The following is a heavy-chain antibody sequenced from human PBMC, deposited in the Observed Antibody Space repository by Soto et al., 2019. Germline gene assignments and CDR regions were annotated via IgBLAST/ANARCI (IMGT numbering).Heavy chain of an antibody. CDR2: ISYDGSNK. CDR1: GFTFSSYG. V-gene: IGHV3-30*18. CDR3: AKPLQLVLRSYSDY. J-gene: IGHJ4*02. D-gene: IGHD6-6*01. Sequence: PGGSLRLSCAASGFTFSSYGMHWVRQAPGKGLEWVAVISYDGSNKYYADSVKGRFTISRDNSKNTLYLQMNSLRAEDTAVYYSAKPLQLVLRSYSDYWGQGTLVTVSS.